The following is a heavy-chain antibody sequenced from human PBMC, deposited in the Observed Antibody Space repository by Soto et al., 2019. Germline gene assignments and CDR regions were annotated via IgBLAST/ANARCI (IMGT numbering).Heavy chain of an antibody. Sequence: SETLSLTCAVSGGSISRSQWWNWVRQPPGKGLEWIGEINHSGSTNYNPSLKSRVTISVDTSKNQFSLKLTSVTAADTAVYYCARDKITGLFDYWGQGTLVTVSS. J-gene: IGHJ4*02. CDR1: GGSISRSQW. V-gene: IGHV4-4*02. CDR3: ARDKITGLFDY. CDR2: INHSGST. D-gene: IGHD2-8*02.